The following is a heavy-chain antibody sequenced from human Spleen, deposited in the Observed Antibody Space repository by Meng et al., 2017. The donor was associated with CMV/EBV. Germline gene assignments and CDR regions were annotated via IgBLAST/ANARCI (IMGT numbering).Heavy chain of an antibody. CDR1: GFTFSTYD. J-gene: IGHJ5*02. CDR2: IRYDGSNK. D-gene: IGHD3-3*02. Sequence: GGSLRLSCGASGFTFSTYDMHWVRQAPGKGLEWVAFIRYDGSNKYYADSVKGRFTISRDNSKNTLYLQTNSLRAEDTALYYCAGHVWSALWFDPWGQGTLVTVSS. CDR3: AGHVWSALWFDP. V-gene: IGHV3-30*02.